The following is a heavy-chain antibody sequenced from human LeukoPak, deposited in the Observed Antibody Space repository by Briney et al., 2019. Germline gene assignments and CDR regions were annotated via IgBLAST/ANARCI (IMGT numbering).Heavy chain of an antibody. V-gene: IGHV4-31*03. Sequence: SQTLSLTCTVSGGSISSGGYYWSWIRQHPGKGLEWIGYIYYSGSTYYNPSLKSRVTISVDTSKNQFSLKLSSVTAADTAVYYCARTPRGYCSSTSCNVGAFDIWGQGTMVTASS. CDR3: ARTPRGYCSSTSCNVGAFDI. J-gene: IGHJ3*02. CDR1: GGSISSGGYY. D-gene: IGHD2-2*01. CDR2: IYYSGST.